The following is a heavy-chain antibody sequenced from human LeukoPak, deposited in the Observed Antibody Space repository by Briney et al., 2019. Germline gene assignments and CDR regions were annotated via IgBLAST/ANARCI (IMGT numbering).Heavy chain of an antibody. CDR1: GFTFSSYA. CDR3: ARETPRRGETRDGYR. Sequence: GGSLRLSCAASGFTFSSYAMSWVRQAPGKGLEWVSSISTSGGSTYYADSVKGRFTISRDNSKNTLYLQMNSLRAEDTAVYYCARETPRRGETRDGYRWGQGTVVTVSS. D-gene: IGHD5-24*01. J-gene: IGHJ4*02. V-gene: IGHV3-23*01. CDR2: ISTSGGST.